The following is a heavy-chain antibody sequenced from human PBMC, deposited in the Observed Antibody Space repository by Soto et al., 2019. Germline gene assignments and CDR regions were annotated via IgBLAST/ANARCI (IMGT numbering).Heavy chain of an antibody. D-gene: IGHD2-2*02. CDR2: INPIKGDT. J-gene: IGHJ3*01. CDR1: GYTFSTYG. V-gene: IGHV1-18*01. Sequence: ASVKVSCKASGYTFSTYGITWVRQATGQGLDWMGWINPIKGDTNSAAIFQDRVAMTTDTSTRIAYMELRSLKSDETAVYYCARVKVPAAILGAFDLWGQGTLVTVSS. CDR3: ARVKVPAAILGAFDL.